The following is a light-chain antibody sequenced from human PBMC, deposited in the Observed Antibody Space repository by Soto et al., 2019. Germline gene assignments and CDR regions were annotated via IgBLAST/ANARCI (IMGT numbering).Light chain of an antibody. V-gene: IGKV1-39*01. J-gene: IGKJ1*01. CDR1: ESISSY. CDR2: AAS. Sequence: DIQMTQSPSSLSASVGDRITMAFRTSESISSYLNWYQQKPGKAPKLLIYAASSLQSGVPSRFSGSGSGTDFTLTISSLQPEDFATYYCQQTYSSPQWTFGQGTKVDIK. CDR3: QQTYSSPQWT.